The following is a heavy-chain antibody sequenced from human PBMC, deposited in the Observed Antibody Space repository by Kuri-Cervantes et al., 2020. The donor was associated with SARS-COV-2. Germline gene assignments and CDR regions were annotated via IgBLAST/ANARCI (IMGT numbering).Heavy chain of an antibody. Sequence: GESLKISCAASGFTFSSYSMNWVRQAPGKGLEWVSYISSSSSTIYYADSVKGRFTISRDNAKNSLYLQMNSLRAEDTAVYYCTRHRDRWLRQGHAFDIWGQGTMVTVSS. CDR3: TRHRDRWLRQGHAFDI. D-gene: IGHD5-12*01. CDR1: GFTFSSYS. CDR2: ISSSSSTI. J-gene: IGHJ3*02. V-gene: IGHV3-48*01.